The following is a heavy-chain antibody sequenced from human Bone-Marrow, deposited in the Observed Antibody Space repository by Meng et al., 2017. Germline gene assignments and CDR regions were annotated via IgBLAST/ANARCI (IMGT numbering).Heavy chain of an antibody. D-gene: IGHD1-1*01. CDR2: INPNNGYT. Sequence: HVEQVKSGAEGKRPGSAVKVSCKASGYNFIGYWLYWVRQAPGQGLEWIGWINPNNGYTKYAHKFVGRVTVTRDTSTSTIYMEMSSLTYGDTAVYYCARLEGGWGQGTLVTVSS. CDR3: ARLEGG. CDR1: GYNFIGYW. V-gene: IGHV1-2*02. J-gene: IGHJ4*02.